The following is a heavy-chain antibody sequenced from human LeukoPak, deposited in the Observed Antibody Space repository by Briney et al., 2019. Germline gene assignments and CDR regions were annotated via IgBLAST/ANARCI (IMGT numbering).Heavy chain of an antibody. Sequence: PSETLSLTCAVYGGSFSGYYWSWIRQPPGKGLEWIGEINHSGSTNYNPSLKSRVTISVDTSKNQFSLKLSSVTAADTAVYYCARGRMAARYYYYYMDVWGEGTTVTVSS. CDR3: ARGRMAARYYYYYMDV. J-gene: IGHJ6*03. D-gene: IGHD6-6*01. V-gene: IGHV4-34*01. CDR1: GGSFSGYY. CDR2: INHSGST.